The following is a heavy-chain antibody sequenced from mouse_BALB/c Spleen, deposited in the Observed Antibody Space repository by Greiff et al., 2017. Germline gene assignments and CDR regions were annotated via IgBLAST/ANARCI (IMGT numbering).Heavy chain of an antibody. D-gene: IGHD4-1*01. CDR1: GFNIKDTY. V-gene: IGHV14-3*02. Sequence: VQLQQSGAELVKPGASVKLSCTASGFNIKDTYMHWVKQRPEQGLEWIGRIDPANGNTKYDPKFQGKATITADTSSNTAYLQLSSLTSEETAVYYCASSLTGRFAYWGQGTLVTVSA. CDR2: IDPANGNT. CDR3: ASSLTGRFAY. J-gene: IGHJ3*01.